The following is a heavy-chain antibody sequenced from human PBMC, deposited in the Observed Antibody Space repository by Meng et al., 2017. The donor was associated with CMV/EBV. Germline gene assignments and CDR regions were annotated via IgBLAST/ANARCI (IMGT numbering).Heavy chain of an antibody. V-gene: IGHV4-30-4*08. D-gene: IGHD3-3*01. Sequence: QVQLQESGPGLVKPSQTLSLTCTVSGCSIRSGDYYWSLIRQPPGKGLEWIGYIYYSGSTYYNPSLKSRVTISVDTSKNQFSLKLSSVTAADTAVYYCARDNRRGGVDYWGQGTLVTVSS. CDR2: IYYSGST. CDR3: ARDNRRGGVDY. CDR1: GCSIRSGDYY. J-gene: IGHJ4*02.